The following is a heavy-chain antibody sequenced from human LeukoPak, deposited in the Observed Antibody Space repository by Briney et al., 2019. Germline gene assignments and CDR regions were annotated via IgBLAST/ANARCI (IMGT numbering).Heavy chain of an antibody. CDR1: GFTFSSYA. CDR2: ISGSGGST. CDR3: AKLPLRTYYYGSGSLAV. Sequence: GGSLRLSXAASGFTFSSYAMSWVRQAPGKGLEWVSAISGSGGSTYYADSVKGRFTISRDNSKNTLYLQMNSLRAEDTAVYYCAKLPLRTYYYGSGSLAVWGQGTLVTVSS. V-gene: IGHV3-23*01. D-gene: IGHD3-10*01. J-gene: IGHJ4*02.